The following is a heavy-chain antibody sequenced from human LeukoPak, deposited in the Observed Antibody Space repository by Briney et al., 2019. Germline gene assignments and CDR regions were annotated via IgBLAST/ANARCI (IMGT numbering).Heavy chain of an antibody. D-gene: IGHD2-8*01. V-gene: IGHV3-74*03. Sequence: PGGSLTLSCAASGLTFSIYWMQWPRHAQGRGVEWLSRASWYGSTTTYADSVKGPFTISRDNGKNTLYLQMDSLRAEDTAMYYCARDADGPGSLIDYWGQGTLVTVSS. J-gene: IGHJ4*02. CDR3: ARDADGPGSLIDY. CDR1: GLTFSIYW. CDR2: ASWYGSTT.